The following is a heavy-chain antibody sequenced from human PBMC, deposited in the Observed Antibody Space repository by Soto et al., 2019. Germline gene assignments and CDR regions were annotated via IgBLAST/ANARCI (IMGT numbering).Heavy chain of an antibody. Sequence: KSSETLSLTCTVSGGSISSYYWSWIRQPPGKGLEWIGYIYYSGSTNYNPSLKSRVTISVDTSKNQFSLKLSSVTAADTAVYYCARKFGYSYGYAFDPWGQGTLVTVSS. CDR1: GGSISSYY. D-gene: IGHD5-18*01. CDR2: IYYSGST. V-gene: IGHV4-59*01. CDR3: ARKFGYSYGYAFDP. J-gene: IGHJ5*02.